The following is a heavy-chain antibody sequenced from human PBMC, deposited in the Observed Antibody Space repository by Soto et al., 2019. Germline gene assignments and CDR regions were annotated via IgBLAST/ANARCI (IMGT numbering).Heavy chain of an antibody. CDR2: INHSGST. Sequence: SETLSLTCAVYGGSFSSYYWSWIRQPPGKGLEWIGEINHSGSTNYNPSLKSRVTISVDTSKNQFSLKLSSVNAADTAVYYCERGPAMANFDYWGQGTLVTVSS. CDR1: GGSFSSYY. D-gene: IGHD5-18*01. CDR3: ERGPAMANFDY. V-gene: IGHV4-34*01. J-gene: IGHJ4*02.